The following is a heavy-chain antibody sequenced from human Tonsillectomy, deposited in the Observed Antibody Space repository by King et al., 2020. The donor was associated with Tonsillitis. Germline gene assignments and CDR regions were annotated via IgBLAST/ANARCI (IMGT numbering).Heavy chain of an antibody. J-gene: IGHJ6*02. V-gene: IGHV3-30*02. D-gene: IGHD5-12*01. CDR1: GFTFRNYG. CDR3: AKVTGYGEDYGMDV. Sequence: VQLVESGGGLVQPGGSLRLSCAASGFTFRNYGMHWVRQAPGTGLEWVAFIRFDGSNKYYVDSVKGRFTISRDKSKNTLYLQMNSLRAEDTAVYYCAKVTGYGEDYGMDVWGQGTTVIVSS. CDR2: IRFDGSNK.